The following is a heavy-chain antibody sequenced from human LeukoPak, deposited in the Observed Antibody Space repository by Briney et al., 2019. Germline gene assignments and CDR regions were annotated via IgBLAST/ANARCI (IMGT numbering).Heavy chain of an antibody. V-gene: IGHV3-11*03. D-gene: IGHD3-22*01. CDR2: ISSSSSSYT. CDR3: ATPVGAYYYDSSGYYVY. CDR1: GFTFSDYY. J-gene: IGHJ4*02. Sequence: KPGGSLRLSCAASGFTFSDYYMSWIRQAPGRGLEWVSYISSSSSSYTNYADSVKGRFTISRDNAKNSLYLQMNSLRAEDTAVYYCATPVGAYYYDSSGYYVYWGQGTLVTVSS.